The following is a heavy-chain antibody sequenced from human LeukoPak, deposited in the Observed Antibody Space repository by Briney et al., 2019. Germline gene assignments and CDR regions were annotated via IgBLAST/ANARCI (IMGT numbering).Heavy chain of an antibody. CDR1: GFTFSNYA. CDR2: ISGSGGST. D-gene: IGHD2-15*01. Sequence: PGGSLRLSCAASGFTFSNYAMSWVRQAPGKGLEWVSAISGSGGSTYYADSVKGRFTISRDNSKNTLCLQMNSLRAEDTAVYYCAKYPDIVVVVSATYLDYWGQGTLVTVSS. J-gene: IGHJ4*02. CDR3: AKYPDIVVVVSATYLDY. V-gene: IGHV3-23*01.